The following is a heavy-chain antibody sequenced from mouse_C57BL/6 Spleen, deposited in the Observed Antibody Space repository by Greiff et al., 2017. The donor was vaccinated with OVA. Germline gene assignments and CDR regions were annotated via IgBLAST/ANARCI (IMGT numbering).Heavy chain of an antibody. V-gene: IGHV1-81*01. Sequence: QVHVKQSGAELARPGASVKLSCKASGYTFTSYGISWVKQRTGQGLEWIGEIYPRSGNTYYNEKFKGKATLTADKSSSTAYMELRSLTSEDSAVYFCARCIYDGYPFAYWGQGTLVTVSA. CDR3: ARCIYDGYPFAY. D-gene: IGHD2-3*01. J-gene: IGHJ3*01. CDR1: GYTFTSYG. CDR2: IYPRSGNT.